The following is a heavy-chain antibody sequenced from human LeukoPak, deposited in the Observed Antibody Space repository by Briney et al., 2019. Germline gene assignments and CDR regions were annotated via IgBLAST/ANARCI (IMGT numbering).Heavy chain of an antibody. CDR3: ARGGGYSELFGLNG. J-gene: IGHJ4*02. D-gene: IGHD2-21*01. CDR2: FFSDGIT. V-gene: IGHV3-66*01. Sequence: GGSLRLSCEGSGFTGSLNYMSWVRQAPGKGLEWVSVFFSDGITNYADSVKGRFTISRDNSKNTLDLQMNSLRVEDTAVYYCARGGGYSELFGLNGWGQGTLVTVSS. CDR1: GFTGSLNY.